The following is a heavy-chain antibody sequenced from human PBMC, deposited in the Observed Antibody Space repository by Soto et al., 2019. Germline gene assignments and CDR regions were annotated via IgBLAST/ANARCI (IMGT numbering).Heavy chain of an antibody. Sequence: EVQLVESGGGLVKPGGSLRLSCAASGFTFSSYSMNWVRQAPGKGLEWVSSISSSSDYIFYADSVKGRFTISRDNAKNSLYLQMNSLRAEDTAVYYWARSVPAAPFDIWGQGTMVIVSS. CDR2: ISSSSDYI. CDR3: ARSVPAAPFDI. D-gene: IGHD2-2*01. V-gene: IGHV3-21*01. J-gene: IGHJ3*02. CDR1: GFTFSSYS.